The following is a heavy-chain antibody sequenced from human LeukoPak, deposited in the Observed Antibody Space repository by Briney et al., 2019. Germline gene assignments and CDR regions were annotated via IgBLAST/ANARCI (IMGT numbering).Heavy chain of an antibody. CDR2: ISYDGSNK. D-gene: IGHD2-2*01. CDR1: GFTFSSFG. Sequence: QPGRSLRLSCAASGFTFSSFGMHWVRQAPGKGLEWVAVISYDGSNKYYGDSVKGRFTISRDNSKNTLYLQMNSLRVEDTAVYYCAKDVRHCSTTSCPLDYWGQGTTVTVSS. CDR3: AKDVRHCSTTSCPLDY. V-gene: IGHV3-30*18. J-gene: IGHJ4*03.